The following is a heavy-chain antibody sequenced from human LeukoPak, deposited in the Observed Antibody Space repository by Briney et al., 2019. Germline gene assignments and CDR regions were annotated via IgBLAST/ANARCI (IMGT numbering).Heavy chain of an antibody. J-gene: IGHJ4*02. V-gene: IGHV4-59*08. CDR1: GGSISSYY. CDR2: IYYSGST. D-gene: IGHD6-6*01. CDR3: ARLRSIAARVGSSDY. Sequence: SETLSLTCTVSGGSISSYYWSWIRQPPGKGLEWIGYIYYSGSTNCNPSLKSRVTISVDTSKNQFSLKLSSVTAADTAVYYCARLRSIAARVGSSDYWGQGTLVTVSS.